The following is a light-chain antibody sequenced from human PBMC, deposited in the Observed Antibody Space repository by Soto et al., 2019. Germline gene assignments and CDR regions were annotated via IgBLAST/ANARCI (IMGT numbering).Light chain of an antibody. CDR3: SSYTATRTVV. V-gene: IGLV2-14*03. Sequence: QSALTQPASVSGSPGQSITIACTGTSSDVGGYNHVSWYQVHPGKAPRLVIYDVSIRPPAVSDRFSGSTSGNTASLIISGLQAEDEEDYYCSSYTATRTVVFGGGTKLTVL. J-gene: IGLJ3*02. CDR1: SSDVGGYNH. CDR2: DVS.